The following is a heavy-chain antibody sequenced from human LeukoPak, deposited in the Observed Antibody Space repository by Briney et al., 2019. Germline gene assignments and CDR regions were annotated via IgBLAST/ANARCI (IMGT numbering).Heavy chain of an antibody. CDR2: IYYSGST. V-gene: IGHV4-31*03. J-gene: IGHJ6*02. Sequence: PSETLSLTCTVSGGSISSGGYYWSWIRQHPGKGLEWIGYIYYSGSTYYNPSLKSRVTISVDTSKNQFSLKLSSVTAADTAVYYCARIGRTMPYGMDVWGQGTTVTVSS. CDR1: GGSISSGGYY. CDR3: ARIGRTMPYGMDV. D-gene: IGHD2-2*01.